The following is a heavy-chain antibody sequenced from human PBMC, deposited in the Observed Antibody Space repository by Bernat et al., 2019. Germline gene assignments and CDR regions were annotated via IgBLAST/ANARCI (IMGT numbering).Heavy chain of an antibody. V-gene: IGHV3-7*02. J-gene: IGHJ4*02. CDR2: IKQDGSEK. D-gene: IGHD5-18*01. Sequence: EVQLVESGGGLVQPGGSLRLPCVASGFIFSSYWMSWVRQAPGKGLEWVANIKQDGSEKYYVDSVKGRFTISRDNAKNSLFLQMNSLRAEDTAVYYCVGPIVYSYGRFYPDYWGQGTLVTVSS. CDR1: GFIFSSYW. CDR3: VGPIVYSYGRFYPDY.